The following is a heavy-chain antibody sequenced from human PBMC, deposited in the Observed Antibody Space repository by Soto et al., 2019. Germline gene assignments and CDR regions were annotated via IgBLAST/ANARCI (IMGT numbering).Heavy chain of an antibody. CDR2: INPSGGST. CDR1: GYTFTSYG. D-gene: IGHD2-21*01. CDR3: ARVVRGGDAEFGY. J-gene: IGHJ4*02. Sequence: ASVKVSCKASGYTFTSYGISWVRQAPGQGLEWMGIINPSGGSTSYAQKFQGRVTMTRDTSTSTVYMELSSLRSEDTAVYYCARVVRGGDAEFGYWGQGTLVTV. V-gene: IGHV1-46*03.